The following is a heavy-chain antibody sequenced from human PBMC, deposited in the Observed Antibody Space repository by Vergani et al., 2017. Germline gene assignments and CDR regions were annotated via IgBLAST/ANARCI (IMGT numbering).Heavy chain of an antibody. CDR3: AKDYNIMGALHY. Sequence: VQLVESGGVVVQPGGSLRLSCAASGFTLNTYGIHWVRQAPGKGLEWVSFIRYNGSSEYYGDSVTGRFTISRDNSKNTLFLQLKTLRAEDTGVYYCAKDYNIMGALHYWGQGTLVAVSS. D-gene: IGHD5-12*01. CDR1: GFTLNTYG. V-gene: IGHV3-30*02. CDR2: IRYNGSSE. J-gene: IGHJ4*02.